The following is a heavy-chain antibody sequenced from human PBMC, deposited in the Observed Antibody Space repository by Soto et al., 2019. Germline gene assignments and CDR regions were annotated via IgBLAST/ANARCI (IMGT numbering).Heavy chain of an antibody. V-gene: IGHV3-53*02. CDR3: ARGGFAPFDY. CDR2: IYSGGST. J-gene: IGHJ4*02. CDR1: GFTVSSAY. Sequence: EVQLVETGGGLIQPGGSLRLSCAASGFTVSSAYMSWVRQAPGKGLEWVSVIYSGGSTYYADSLKGRFTISRDNSKNTLNLQMNSLRTEDTAVYYCARGGFAPFDYWGQGTMVTVSS.